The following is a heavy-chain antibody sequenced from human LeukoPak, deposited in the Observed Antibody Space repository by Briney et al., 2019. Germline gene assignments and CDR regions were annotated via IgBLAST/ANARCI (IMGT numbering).Heavy chain of an antibody. J-gene: IGHJ4*02. D-gene: IGHD6-13*01. V-gene: IGHV3-23*01. Sequence: GGSLRLSCVASGFTFSSRDWMTWVRQAPGKGLEWVSAISGSGGSTYYADSVKGRFTISRDNAKNSLYLQMNSLRVEDTAVYHCARGAGSSWYFYFDYWGQGTLVTVSS. CDR1: GFTFSSRDW. CDR2: ISGSGGST. CDR3: ARGAGSSWYFYFDY.